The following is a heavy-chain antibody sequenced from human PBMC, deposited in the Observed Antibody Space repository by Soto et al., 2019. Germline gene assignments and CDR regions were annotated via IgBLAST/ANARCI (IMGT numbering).Heavy chain of an antibody. J-gene: IGHJ4*02. D-gene: IGHD2-2*01. Sequence: EVQLVESGGGLVQPGGSLRLSCAASGFTFSSYSMNWVRQAPGKGLEWVSYISSSSSTIYYADSVKGRFTISRDNAKNSLYLQMNSLRAEDTAVYYCARGTSPRGQYFSYWGQGTLVTVSS. CDR3: ARGTSPRGQYFSY. V-gene: IGHV3-48*01. CDR2: ISSSSSTI. CDR1: GFTFSSYS.